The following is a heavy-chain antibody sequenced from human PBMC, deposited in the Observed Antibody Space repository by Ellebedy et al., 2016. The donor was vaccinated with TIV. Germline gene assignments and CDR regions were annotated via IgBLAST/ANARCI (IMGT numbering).Heavy chain of an antibody. J-gene: IGHJ5*02. D-gene: IGHD6-13*01. CDR3: ARWTIAAAGRTNWFDP. CDR1: GGSISSYY. V-gene: IGHV4-4*07. CDR2: IYTSGST. Sequence: SETLSLTXTVSGGSISSYYWSWIWQPAGKGLEWIGRIYTSGSTNYNPSLKSRVTMSVDTSKNQFSLKLSSVTAADTAVYYCARWTIAAAGRTNWFDPWGQGTLVTVSS.